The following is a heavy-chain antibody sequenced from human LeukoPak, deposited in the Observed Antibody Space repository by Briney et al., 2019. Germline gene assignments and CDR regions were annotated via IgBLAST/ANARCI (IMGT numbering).Heavy chain of an antibody. CDR1: GFTFSRYW. CDR3: ARENFYGMDV. V-gene: IGHV3-74*01. Sequence: GGSLTLSCAASGFTFSRYWMNWVRQAPGKGLVWVSRINSDGSTTRYADSVKGRFTISRDNAKNTMYLQMHSLRAEDTAVYYCARENFYGMDVWGQGTTVTVSS. CDR2: INSDGSTT. J-gene: IGHJ6*02.